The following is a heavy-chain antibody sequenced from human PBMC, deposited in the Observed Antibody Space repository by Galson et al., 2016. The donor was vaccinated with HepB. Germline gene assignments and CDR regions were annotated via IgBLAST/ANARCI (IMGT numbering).Heavy chain of an antibody. J-gene: IGHJ4*02. D-gene: IGHD6-19*01. V-gene: IGHV3-33*01. CDR2: IWYDGSNK. Sequence: SLRLSCAASGFTFSSYGMHWVRQAPGKGLEWVAVIWYDGSNKYYADSVKGRFTISRDNSKNTLYLQMNSLRAEDTAVYYCAGQMVHDQWPLDYWGQGTLVTVSS. CDR3: AGQMVHDQWPLDY. CDR1: GFTFSSYG.